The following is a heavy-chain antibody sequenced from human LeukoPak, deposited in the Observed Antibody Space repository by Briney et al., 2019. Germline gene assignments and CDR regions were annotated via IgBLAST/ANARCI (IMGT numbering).Heavy chain of an antibody. CDR2: VYASGST. V-gene: IGHV4-61*02. D-gene: IGHD4-17*01. CDR1: GGSISSGSHY. J-gene: IGHJ5*02. CDR3: ARAGGYGDYINWFDP. Sequence: SETLPLTCTVSGGSISSGSHYWSWIRQPAGKGLEYLGRVYASGSTNYNPSLKSRVTISVDTSKNQFSLRLSSVTAADTAIYYCARAGGYGDYINWFDPWGQGTLVTVSS.